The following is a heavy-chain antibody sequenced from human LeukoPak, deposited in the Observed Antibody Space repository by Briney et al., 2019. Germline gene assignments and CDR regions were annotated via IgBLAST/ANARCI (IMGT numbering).Heavy chain of an antibody. V-gene: IGHV1-18*01. D-gene: IGHD6-13*01. CDR3: ANRGQQLYDY. Sequence: SVKVSCKISDYTFSSDGFTWVRQAPGKGPEWMGWINTHNGSKNYAQKFQGRVTMTTDTSTNTAYMDLRSLTSDDTATYYCANRGQQLYDYWGQGTLVTVSS. CDR1: DYTFSSDG. J-gene: IGHJ4*02. CDR2: INTHNGSK.